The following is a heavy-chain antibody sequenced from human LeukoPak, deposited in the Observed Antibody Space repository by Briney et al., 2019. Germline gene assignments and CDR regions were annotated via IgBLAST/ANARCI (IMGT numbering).Heavy chain of an antibody. CDR3: ANSFGGPYYFGY. Sequence: GGSLRLSCAASGFTFTSYAMSWVRQAPGKGLEWVSAISGSGGSTYYADSVKGRFTISRDNSKNTLYLQMNSLRAEDTAVYYCANSFGGPYYFGYWGQGTLVTVSS. V-gene: IGHV3-23*01. CDR2: ISGSGGST. J-gene: IGHJ4*02. D-gene: IGHD3-10*01. CDR1: GFTFTSYA.